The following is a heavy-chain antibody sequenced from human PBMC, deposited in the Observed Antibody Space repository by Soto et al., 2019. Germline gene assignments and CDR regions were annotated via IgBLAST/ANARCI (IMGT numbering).Heavy chain of an antibody. Sequence: QVQLQESGPGLVKPSQTLSLTCTVSGGSISSGGYYWSWIRQHPGKGLEWIGYIYYSGSTYYNPSLKSRVTIAVDTSKNQFSLKLSSVTAADTAVYYCARTAVAGRNWFDPWGQGTLVTVSS. CDR3: ARTAVAGRNWFDP. CDR2: IYYSGST. D-gene: IGHD6-19*01. V-gene: IGHV4-31*03. J-gene: IGHJ5*02. CDR1: GGSISSGGYY.